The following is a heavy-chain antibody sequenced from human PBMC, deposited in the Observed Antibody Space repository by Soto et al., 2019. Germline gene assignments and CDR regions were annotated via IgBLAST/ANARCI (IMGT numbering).Heavy chain of an antibody. J-gene: IGHJ4*02. Sequence: GGSLRLSCAASGFTFSSYAMSWVRQAPGKGLEWVSAISGSGGSTYYADSVKGRFTISRDNSKNSLYLQMNSLRAEDTAVYYCAKSIVVVVAATDYWGQGTLVTVSS. CDR2: ISGSGGST. V-gene: IGHV3-23*01. D-gene: IGHD2-15*01. CDR3: AKSIVVVVAATDY. CDR1: GFTFSSYA.